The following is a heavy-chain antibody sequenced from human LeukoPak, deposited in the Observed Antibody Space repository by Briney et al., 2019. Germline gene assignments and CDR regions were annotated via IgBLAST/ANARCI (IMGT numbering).Heavy chain of an antibody. V-gene: IGHV3-48*03. CDR2: IGTITSTT. D-gene: IGHD6-19*01. CDR3: ARPVYDLRGQWLVPGFDS. CDR1: GFTFGSYE. Sequence: PGGSLRLSCAASGFTFGSYEMNWVRQAPGKGLEWVSYIGTITSTTYYADCVKGRFTVSRDDAKSSLYLQMSSLRAEDTAVYYCARPVYDLRGQWLVPGFDSWGQGNLVTVSS. J-gene: IGHJ4*02.